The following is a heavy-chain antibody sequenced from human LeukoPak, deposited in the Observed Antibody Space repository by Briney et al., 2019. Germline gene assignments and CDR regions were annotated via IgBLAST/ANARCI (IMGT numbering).Heavy chain of an antibody. J-gene: IGHJ4*02. D-gene: IGHD3-22*01. Sequence: SETLSLTCTVSGASISSTNYYWGWIRQPPGKGLEWIGTLYYSGGTYYNSTPKSRATIFVDTSKNQFSLSLGSVTAADTAVYYCASSGYYFYFHSWGQGTLVTVSS. CDR3: ASSGYYFYFHS. V-gene: IGHV4-39*01. CDR2: LYYSGGT. CDR1: GASISSTNYY.